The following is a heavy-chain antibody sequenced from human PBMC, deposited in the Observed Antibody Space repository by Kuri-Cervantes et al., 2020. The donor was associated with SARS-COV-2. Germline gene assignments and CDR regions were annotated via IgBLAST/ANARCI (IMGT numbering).Heavy chain of an antibody. CDR1: GIIFSSYG. Sequence: ESLKISSAASGIIFSSYGMHWVRQAPGKRLEWVANIKHDGSEKYYVESVKGRFTISRDNAKNSLYLQMNSLRAEDTAVYYCARALNDYGMFAPWGQGNLVNVAS. V-gene: IGHV3-7*03. CDR3: ARALNDYGMFAP. CDR2: IKHDGSEK. D-gene: IGHD4-17*01. J-gene: IGHJ5*01.